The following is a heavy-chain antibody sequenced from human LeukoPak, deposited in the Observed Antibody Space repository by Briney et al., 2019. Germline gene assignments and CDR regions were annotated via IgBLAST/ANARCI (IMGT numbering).Heavy chain of an antibody. J-gene: IGHJ4*01. CDR3: ARAYSTTFPFDF. D-gene: IGHD6-13*01. CDR2: IDHSGST. CDR1: GGSISTYY. Sequence: SGTLSLTCTVSGGSISTYYWTWIRQSPGKGLEWIGYIDHSGSTNYNPSLESRVTMSVDPSKKQFSLRLTSLTEADTAVYYCARAYSTTFPFDFWGPGTLVTVSS. V-gene: IGHV4-59*01.